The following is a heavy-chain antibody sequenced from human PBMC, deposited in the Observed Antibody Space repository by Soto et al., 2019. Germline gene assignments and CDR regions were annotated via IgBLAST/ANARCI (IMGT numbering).Heavy chain of an antibody. CDR1: GYTFTSYD. Sequence: QVQLVQSGAEVKKPGASVKVSCKASGYTFTSYDINWVRQATGQGLEWMGWMNPNSGNTGYAQKFQGRVTMTRNTSISTAYMELSSLRSEDTAVYYCARGRANCISTSCYDYYYYGMDVWGQGTTVTVSS. CDR2: MNPNSGNT. J-gene: IGHJ6*02. V-gene: IGHV1-8*01. D-gene: IGHD2-2*01. CDR3: ARGRANCISTSCYDYYYYGMDV.